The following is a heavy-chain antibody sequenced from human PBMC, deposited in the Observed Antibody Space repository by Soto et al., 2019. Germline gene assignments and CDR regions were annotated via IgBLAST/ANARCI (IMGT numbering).Heavy chain of an antibody. J-gene: IGHJ4*02. Sequence: GESLKISCQGSGFTFTSYWIAWVRQMPGNGLEWMGIIYPGDSDTSYSPSFQGQFTISADKSINTAYLHWSSLKASDTAIYYCAKHEGYCSTTTCSNFDYWGQGTLVTVSS. CDR1: GFTFTSYW. CDR2: IYPGDSDT. D-gene: IGHD2-2*01. CDR3: AKHEGYCSTTTCSNFDY. V-gene: IGHV5-51*01.